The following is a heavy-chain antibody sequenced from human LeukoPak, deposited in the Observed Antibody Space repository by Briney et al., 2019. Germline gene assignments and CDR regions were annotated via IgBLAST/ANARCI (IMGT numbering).Heavy chain of an antibody. D-gene: IGHD3-22*01. CDR2: INSDGSST. Sequence: GGSLRLSCAASGFTFNNYSMNWVRQAPGEGPEWVSRINSDGSSTSYADSVKGRFTISRDNAKNTLYLQMNSLRAEDTAVYYCARLTLSSGYFWGQGTLVTVSS. J-gene: IGHJ4*02. CDR3: ARLTLSSGYF. V-gene: IGHV3-74*01. CDR1: GFTFNNYS.